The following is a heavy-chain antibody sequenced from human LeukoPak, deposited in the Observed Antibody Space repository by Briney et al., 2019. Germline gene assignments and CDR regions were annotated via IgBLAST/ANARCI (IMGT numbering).Heavy chain of an antibody. CDR3: AKGGLRLGELSLYRFLFDY. CDR1: GFTFSSYA. J-gene: IGHJ4*02. Sequence: GGSLRLSCAASGFTFSSYAMSWVRQAPGKGLEWVSNISGSGVSGGNTYYADSVKGRFTISRDNSKNTLYLQMNSLRTEDTAVYYCAKGGLRLGELSLYRFLFDYWGQGTLVTASS. CDR2: ISGSGVSGGNT. D-gene: IGHD3-16*02. V-gene: IGHV3-23*01.